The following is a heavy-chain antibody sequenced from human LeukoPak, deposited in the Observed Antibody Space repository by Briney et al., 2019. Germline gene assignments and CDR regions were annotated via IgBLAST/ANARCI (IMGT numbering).Heavy chain of an antibody. CDR3: AKDHLLALVGAFDY. CDR1: GFTFSSYA. D-gene: IGHD1-26*01. V-gene: IGHV3-23*01. Sequence: GGSLRLSCAASGFTFSSYAMSWVRQAPGKGLEWVSAISGSGGSTYYADSVKGRFTISRDNSKNTLHLQMNSLRAEDTAVYYCAKDHLLALVGAFDYWGQGTLVTVSS. J-gene: IGHJ4*02. CDR2: ISGSGGST.